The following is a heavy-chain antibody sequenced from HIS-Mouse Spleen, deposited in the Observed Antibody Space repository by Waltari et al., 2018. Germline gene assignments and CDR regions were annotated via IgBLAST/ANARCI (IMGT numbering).Heavy chain of an antibody. D-gene: IGHD6-19*01. CDR3: ARGAVAGYYFDY. CDR2: IYYSGST. V-gene: IGHV4-39*07. CDR1: GVSITSSRYY. Sequence: QLQLQESGPGLVKPSETLSLTCTVPGVSITSSRYYWVWFRQPPGKGLEWIGIIYYSGSTYYNPSLKSRVTISVDTSKNQFSLKLSSVTAADTAVYYCARGAVAGYYFDYWGQGTLVTVSS. J-gene: IGHJ4*02.